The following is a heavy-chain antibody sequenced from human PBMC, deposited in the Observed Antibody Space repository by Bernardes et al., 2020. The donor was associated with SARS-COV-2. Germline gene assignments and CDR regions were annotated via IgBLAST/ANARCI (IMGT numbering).Heavy chain of an antibody. CDR3: ARPFRWDFWSGYRQPDAFDI. CDR2: INSDGSST. CDR1: GFTFSSYA. Sequence: GGSLRLSCAASGFTFSSYAMSWVRQAPGKGLVWVSRINSDGSSTSYADSVKGRFTISRDNAKNTLYLQMNSLRAEDTAVYYCARPFRWDFWSGYRQPDAFDIWGQGTMVTVSS. J-gene: IGHJ3*02. D-gene: IGHD3-3*01. V-gene: IGHV3-74*01.